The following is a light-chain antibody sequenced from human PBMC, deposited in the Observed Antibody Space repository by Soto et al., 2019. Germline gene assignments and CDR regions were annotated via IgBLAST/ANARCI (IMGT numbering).Light chain of an antibody. J-gene: IGKJ1*01. Sequence: EVVMTQSPATLSLSPGERATLSCRASQSVSSNLAWYQQKPGQAPRLLIYGASTRVTGIPARFSGSGSGTEXTLTXXXLXXEDXXXXYXQQYNTWPPWAFGQGTKVEIK. CDR1: QSVSSN. CDR2: GAS. CDR3: QQYNTWPPWA. V-gene: IGKV3-15*01.